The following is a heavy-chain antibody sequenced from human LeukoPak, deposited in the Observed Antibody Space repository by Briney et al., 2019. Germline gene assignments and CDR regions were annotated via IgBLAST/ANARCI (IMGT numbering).Heavy chain of an antibody. CDR1: GGSISSYY. CDR2: IYHSGST. D-gene: IGHD6-13*01. J-gene: IGHJ4*02. V-gene: IGHV4-59*01. Sequence: NPSETLSLTCTVSGGSISSYYWSWIRQPPGKGLEWIGYIYHSGSTNYNPSLKSRVTISADTSKDQFSLKLASVTAADTAVYYCATGYSSTWYYFDYWGQGTLVTVSS. CDR3: ATGYSSTWYYFDY.